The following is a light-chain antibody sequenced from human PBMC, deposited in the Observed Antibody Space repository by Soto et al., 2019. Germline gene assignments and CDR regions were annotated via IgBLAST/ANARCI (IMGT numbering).Light chain of an antibody. V-gene: IGKV3-20*01. CDR3: QQFRT. J-gene: IGKJ1*01. CDR2: GAS. CDR1: QSVSSSY. Sequence: EVLLTQSPGPLSLSPGERASLSCRASQSVSSSYLAWYQQKPGQAPRLLIYGASSRATGIPDRFSGRGAGTDFTLTISRLEPEDVAVYYCQQFRTFCQGTKVDIK.